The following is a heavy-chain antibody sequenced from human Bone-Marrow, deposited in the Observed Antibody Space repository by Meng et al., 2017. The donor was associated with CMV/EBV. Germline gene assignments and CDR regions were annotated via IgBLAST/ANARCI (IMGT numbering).Heavy chain of an antibody. D-gene: IGHD2-2*01. CDR1: GFTFSSYW. Sequence: GGSLRLSCAASGFTFSSYWMSWVRQAPGKGLEWVANIKQDGSEKYYVDSVKGRFTISRDNAKNSLYLQMNSLRAEDTAVYYCARGDEYQLLSPLNCYYYYGMDVWGQGTTVTVSS. J-gene: IGHJ6*02. CDR2: IKQDGSEK. CDR3: ARGDEYQLLSPLNCYYYYGMDV. V-gene: IGHV3-7*01.